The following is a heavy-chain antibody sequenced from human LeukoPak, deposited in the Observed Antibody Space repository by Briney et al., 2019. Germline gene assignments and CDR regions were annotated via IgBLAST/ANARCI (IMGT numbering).Heavy chain of an antibody. CDR1: GGSISSYY. CDR3: ARESSFDASFAP. V-gene: IGHV4-4*07. D-gene: IGHD2-8*01. CDR2: IYASGST. Sequence: TSETLSLTCIVSGGSISSYYWSWIRQPAGKGLEWIGRIYASGSTDYNPSLESRITMSVDTSKNQFSLKLSSVTAADTAVYYCARESSFDASFAPGGQGPLATAS. J-gene: IGHJ5*02.